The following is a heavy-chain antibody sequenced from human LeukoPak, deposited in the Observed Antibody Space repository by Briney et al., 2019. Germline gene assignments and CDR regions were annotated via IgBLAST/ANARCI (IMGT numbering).Heavy chain of an antibody. J-gene: IGHJ4*02. CDR3: AKDPRHYYDSSGYWAFDY. CDR1: GFTFSSYA. CDR2: ISGSGGAT. D-gene: IGHD3-22*01. Sequence: GGSLRLSCAASGFTFSSYAMSWVRQAPGKGLEWVSGISGSGGATYYVDSVKGRFTISRDNSMNTLYLQMNSLRAEDTAVYYCAKDPRHYYDSSGYWAFDYWGQGTLVTVSS. V-gene: IGHV3-23*01.